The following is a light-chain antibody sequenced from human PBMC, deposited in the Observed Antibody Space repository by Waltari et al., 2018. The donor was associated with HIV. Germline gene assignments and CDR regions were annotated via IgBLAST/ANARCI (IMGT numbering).Light chain of an antibody. CDR2: RNN. CDR3: AAWDDSLSGVV. V-gene: IGLV1-47*01. CDR1: SSNIGSKY. Sequence: QSVLTQPPSASGTPGQRVTISCSGSSSNIGSKYVYWYQQLPGTAPKLLIYRNNQRPSGVPVRCSGSKSGTSASLAISGLRSEDEADYYCAAWDDSLSGVVFGGGTKLTVL. J-gene: IGLJ3*02.